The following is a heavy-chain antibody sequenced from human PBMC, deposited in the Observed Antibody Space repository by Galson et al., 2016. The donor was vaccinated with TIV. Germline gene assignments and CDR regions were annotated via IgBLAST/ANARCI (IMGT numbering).Heavy chain of an antibody. CDR1: GGNFNNYA. Sequence: SVKVSCKASGGNFNNYAINWVRQAPGQGLEWMGGILPISGTTNYAQNFQGRLTINTGESTTTVTMELSTLPSKDTAVYFCARDIPCGGACYFFDDWGQGTLVTVSS. CDR2: ILPISGTT. J-gene: IGHJ4*02. V-gene: IGHV1-69*05. CDR3: ARDIPCGGACYFFDD. D-gene: IGHD2-21*02.